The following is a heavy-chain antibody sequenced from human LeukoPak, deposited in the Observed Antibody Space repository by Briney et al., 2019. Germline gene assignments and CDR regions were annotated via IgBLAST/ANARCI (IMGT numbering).Heavy chain of an antibody. CDR2: IYYSGST. D-gene: IGHD5-24*01. V-gene: IGHV4-59*08. Sequence: SETLSLTCTVSGDSISPFYWSWIRQPPGKGLEWIGSIYYSGSTYYNPSLKSRVTISVDTSKNQFSLKLSSVTAADTAVYYCARHRDGYNYAFDIWGQGTMVTVSS. CDR1: GDSISPFY. CDR3: ARHRDGYNYAFDI. J-gene: IGHJ3*02.